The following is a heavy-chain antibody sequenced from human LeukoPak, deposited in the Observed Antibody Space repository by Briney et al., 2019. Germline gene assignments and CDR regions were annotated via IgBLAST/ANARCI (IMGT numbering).Heavy chain of an antibody. V-gene: IGHV3-21*01. J-gene: IGHJ5*02. CDR3: ARDKYGDYNCFDP. Sequence: PGGSLRLSCAASGFTFGSHRMNWVRQATGKGLEWVSSISSTNGYIYYADSVKGRFTISRDNAKNSLYLQMNSLRAEDTAMYYCARDKYGDYNCFDPWGQGTLLTVSS. CDR1: GFTFGSHR. D-gene: IGHD2-21*02. CDR2: ISSTNGYI.